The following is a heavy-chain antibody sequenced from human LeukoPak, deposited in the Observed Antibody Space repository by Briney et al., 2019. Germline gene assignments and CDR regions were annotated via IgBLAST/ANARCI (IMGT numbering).Heavy chain of an antibody. D-gene: IGHD1-26*01. CDR2: IYYSGST. CDR1: GGSISSSSYY. Sequence: PSETLSLTCTVSGGSISSSSYYWGWIRQPPGKGLEWIGSIYYSGSTYYNPSLKSRVTISVDTSKNQFSLKLSSVTAADTAVYYCASVSGSYFLGGYYYYYYMDVWGKGTTVTVSS. J-gene: IGHJ6*03. CDR3: ASVSGSYFLGGYYYYYYMDV. V-gene: IGHV4-39*07.